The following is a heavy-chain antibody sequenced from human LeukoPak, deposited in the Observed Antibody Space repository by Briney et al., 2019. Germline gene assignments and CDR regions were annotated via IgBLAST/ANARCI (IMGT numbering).Heavy chain of an antibody. D-gene: IGHD5-18*01. CDR1: GFTFDDYA. Sequence: GGSLRLSCAASGFTFDDYAMHWVRQAPGKGLEWVSGISWNSGSIGYADSVKGRFTISRDNAKNSLYLQMNSLRAEDTAVYYCAKGASAMVREVFDYWGQGTLVPVSS. CDR3: AKGASAMVREVFDY. CDR2: ISWNSGSI. V-gene: IGHV3-9*01. J-gene: IGHJ4*02.